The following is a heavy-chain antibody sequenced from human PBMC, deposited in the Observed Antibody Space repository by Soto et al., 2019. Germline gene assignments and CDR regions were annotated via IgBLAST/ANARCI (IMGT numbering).Heavy chain of an antibody. V-gene: IGHV1-18*01. D-gene: IGHD6-13*01. CDR3: TRVRSAADNWFDP. Sequence: QVQLVQSGAEVKKPGASVKVSCKASGYTFSTSGISWVRQAPGQGLEWMGWISVYNGNTNYAQNLQGRVTMTTDTSTSTAYMDLRTLRSDDTAVYYCTRVRSAADNWFDPWGQGTLVTVSS. J-gene: IGHJ5*02. CDR1: GYTFSTSG. CDR2: ISVYNGNT.